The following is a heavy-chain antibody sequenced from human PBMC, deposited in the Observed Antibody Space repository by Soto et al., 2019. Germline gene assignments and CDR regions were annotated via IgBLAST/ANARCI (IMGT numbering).Heavy chain of an antibody. Sequence: EVQLVESGGGLVQPGGSLRLSCSASGFTFSSYAMHWVRLAPGKGLEYVSAISSNGGSTYYADSVKGRFTISRDNSKNTLYLQMSSLRAEDTAVYYSVKDGDRYYDFWSGYLDYWGQGTLVTVSS. CDR2: ISSNGGST. J-gene: IGHJ4*02. CDR1: GFTFSSYA. V-gene: IGHV3-64D*06. D-gene: IGHD3-3*01. CDR3: VKDGDRYYDFWSGYLDY.